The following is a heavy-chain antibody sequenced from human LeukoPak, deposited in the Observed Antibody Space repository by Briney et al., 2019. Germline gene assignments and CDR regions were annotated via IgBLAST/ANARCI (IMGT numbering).Heavy chain of an antibody. CDR1: GFTFGDYA. J-gene: IGHJ4*02. Sequence: GGSLRLSCTASGFTFGDYAVTWVRQAPGKGLEWVSSISSGAATIYYADSVKGRFTISRDNAKNSLYLQMNSLRAADTAVYYCARVGVLSSSWLLYWGQGTLVTVSS. CDR3: ARVGVLSSSWLLY. CDR2: ISSGAATI. D-gene: IGHD6-13*01. V-gene: IGHV3-48*03.